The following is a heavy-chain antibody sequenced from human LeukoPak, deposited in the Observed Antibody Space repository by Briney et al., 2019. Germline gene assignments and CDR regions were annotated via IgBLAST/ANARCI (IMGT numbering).Heavy chain of an antibody. CDR2: ISYDGSNK. D-gene: IGHD1-26*01. CDR1: GFTFSSYG. Sequence: GGSLRLSCAASGFTFSSYGMHWVRQAPGKGLEWVAVISYDGSNKYYADSVKGRFTISRDNSKNTLYLQMNSLRAEDTAVYYCARSSGSFLAAGFDYWGQETLVTVSS. V-gene: IGHV3-30*03. J-gene: IGHJ4*02. CDR3: ARSSGSFLAAGFDY.